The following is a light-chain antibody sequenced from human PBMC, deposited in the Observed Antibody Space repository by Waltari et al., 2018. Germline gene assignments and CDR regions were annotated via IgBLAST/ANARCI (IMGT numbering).Light chain of an antibody. J-gene: IGKJ1*01. CDR2: KAS. Sequence: DIQMTQSPSTLSASVGDRVTITCRASETISSWFAWYQQRPGKAPNLLIYKASRLGSGVPSRFSGSGSGTEFTLTISSLQPEDFATHYCQQFNTYPWTFGQGTKVDI. CDR3: QQFNTYPWT. V-gene: IGKV1-5*03. CDR1: ETISSW.